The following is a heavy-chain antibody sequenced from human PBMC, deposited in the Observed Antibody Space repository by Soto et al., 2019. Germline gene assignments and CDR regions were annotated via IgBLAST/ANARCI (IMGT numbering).Heavy chain of an antibody. CDR3: ASYYGGNLGYYYYGMDV. CDR1: GGSISSGGYY. V-gene: IGHV4-31*03. J-gene: IGHJ6*02. Sequence: QVQLQESGPGLVKPSQTLSLTCTVSGGSISSGGYYWSWIRQHPGKGLEWIGYIYYSGSTYYNPSLKSRVTISVDTSKNQSSLKLSSVTAAYTAVYYCASYYGGNLGYYYYGMDVWGQGTTVTVSS. D-gene: IGHD4-17*01. CDR2: IYYSGST.